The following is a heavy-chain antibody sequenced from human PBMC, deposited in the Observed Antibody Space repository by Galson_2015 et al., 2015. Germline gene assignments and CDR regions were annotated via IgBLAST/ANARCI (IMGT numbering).Heavy chain of an antibody. CDR2: INPSGGST. CDR3: ARWSGTYYDY. CDR1: GYTFTGNY. V-gene: IGHV1-46*01. Sequence: SVKVSCKASGYTFTGNYLHWVRQAPGQGLEWMGIINPSGGSTSYAQKFQGRVTMTRDASTTTVYMELSSLRSDDTAVYYCARWSGTYYDYWGQGTLVTVSS. J-gene: IGHJ4*02. D-gene: IGHD3-3*01.